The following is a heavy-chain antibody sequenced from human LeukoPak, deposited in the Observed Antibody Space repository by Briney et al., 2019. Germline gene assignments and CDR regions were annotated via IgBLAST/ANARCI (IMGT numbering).Heavy chain of an antibody. CDR3: ARGGAPNLADY. J-gene: IGHJ4*02. V-gene: IGHV3-21*04. D-gene: IGHD4/OR15-4a*01. CDR2: ISSSSSYI. CDR1: GFTFSSYS. Sequence: GGSLRLSCAASGFTFSSYSMNWVRQAPGGRLEWVSSISSSSSYIYYADSVKGRFTISRDDSKNTLYLQMNSLRAEDTAVYSCARGGAPNLADYWGPGTLVTVSS.